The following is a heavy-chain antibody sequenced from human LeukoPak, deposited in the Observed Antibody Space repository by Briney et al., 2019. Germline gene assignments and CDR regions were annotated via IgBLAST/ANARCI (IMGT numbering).Heavy chain of an antibody. D-gene: IGHD3-22*01. CDR3: ARGRYYYDSSGYYRFDY. CDR2: IYTSGST. J-gene: IGHJ4*02. V-gene: IGHV4-4*07. Sequence: SETLSLTCTVSGGSISSYYWSWIRQPAGKGLEWIGRIYTSGSTNYNPSLKSRVTMSLDTSKNQFSLKLSSVTAADTAVYYCARGRYYYDSSGYYRFDYWGQGTLVTVSS. CDR1: GGSISSYY.